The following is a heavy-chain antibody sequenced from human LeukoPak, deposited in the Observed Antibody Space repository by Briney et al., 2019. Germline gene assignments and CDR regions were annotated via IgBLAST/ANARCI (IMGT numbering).Heavy chain of an antibody. D-gene: IGHD6-19*01. Sequence: ASVKVSCKASGYTFTSYYMHWVRQAPGQGLEWMGIINPSGGSTSCAQKFQGRVTMTRDTSTSTVYMELSSLRSEDTAVYYCASMDSSGWYYYYGMDVWGQGTTVTVSS. V-gene: IGHV1-46*01. CDR3: ASMDSSGWYYYYGMDV. CDR2: INPSGGST. CDR1: GYTFTSYY. J-gene: IGHJ6*02.